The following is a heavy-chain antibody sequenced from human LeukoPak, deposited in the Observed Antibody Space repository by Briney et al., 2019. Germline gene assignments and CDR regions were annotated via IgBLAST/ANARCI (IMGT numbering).Heavy chain of an antibody. J-gene: IGHJ4*02. CDR2: IIPIFGTA. CDR3: ARDVRATADY. CDR1: GGTFSSYA. V-gene: IGHV1-69*06. Sequence: GSSVKVSCKASGGTFSSYAISWVRQAPGQGLEWMGVIIPIFGTANYAQKFQGRVTITADKSTSTAYMELRSLRSDDTAVYYCARDVRATADYWGQGTLVTVSS. D-gene: IGHD5-12*01.